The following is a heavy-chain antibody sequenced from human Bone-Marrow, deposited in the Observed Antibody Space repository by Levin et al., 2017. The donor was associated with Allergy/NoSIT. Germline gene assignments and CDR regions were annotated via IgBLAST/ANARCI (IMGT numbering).Heavy chain of an antibody. Sequence: GESLKISCAGSGFVFGDAWMSWVRQAPGKGLEWVGRIKSQNDGGTIDYAPPVRGRFIISRDDSKDTVYLEMNSLKTEDTGIYFCSTDFPSDLWGQGTTVAVSS. J-gene: IGHJ6*02. V-gene: IGHV3-15*01. CDR3: STDFPSDL. CDR2: IKSQNDGGTI. CDR1: GFVFGDAW.